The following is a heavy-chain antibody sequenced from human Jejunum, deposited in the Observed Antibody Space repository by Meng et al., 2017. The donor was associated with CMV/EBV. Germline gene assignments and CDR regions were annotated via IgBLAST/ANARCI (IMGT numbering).Heavy chain of an antibody. V-gene: IGHV4-4*07. J-gene: IGHJ4*02. CDR1: GGSIRTYS. Sequence: QGQLQESGPGLVKPSEPLSLTCSVSGGSIRTYSWTWIRQPAGKGLEWIGRISSSGSTNYNPSLNSRVTMSVDTSKNHFSLRLSSVTAADTAVYYCARDLPGVGVDYWGQGTLVTVSS. CDR2: ISSSGST. D-gene: IGHD2-2*01. CDR3: ARDLPGVGVDY.